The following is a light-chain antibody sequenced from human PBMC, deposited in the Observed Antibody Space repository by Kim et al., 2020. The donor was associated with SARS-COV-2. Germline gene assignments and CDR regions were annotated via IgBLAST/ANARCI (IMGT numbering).Light chain of an antibody. CDR2: GAS. Sequence: ENVLAQSPGTLSLSPGDRATLSCRASQTVFSNFLAWYQQRPGQAPRLLIYGASSRATGIPDRFSGSGSGTDFTLTITRLEPEDFAVYYCHQYGSSPETFGQGTKVDIK. CDR1: QTVFSNF. CDR3: HQYGSSPET. J-gene: IGKJ1*01. V-gene: IGKV3-20*01.